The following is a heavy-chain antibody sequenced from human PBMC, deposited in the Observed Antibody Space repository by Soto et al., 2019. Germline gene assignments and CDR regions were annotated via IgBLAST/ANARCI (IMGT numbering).Heavy chain of an antibody. D-gene: IGHD4-17*01. CDR2: INSDGSST. CDR1: GVTFSSYW. CDR3: ARDYGDYEGDYYYGMDV. J-gene: IGHJ6*02. V-gene: IGHV3-74*01. Sequence: PEVSLRLSCAASGVTFSSYWMHWVRQAPWKGLVWVSRINSDGSSTSYADSVKGRFTISRDNAKNTLYLQMNSLRAEDTAVYYCARDYGDYEGDYYYGMDVWGQGTTVTVSS.